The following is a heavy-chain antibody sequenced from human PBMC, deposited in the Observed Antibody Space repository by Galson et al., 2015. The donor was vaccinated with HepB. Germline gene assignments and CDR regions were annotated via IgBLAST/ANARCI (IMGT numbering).Heavy chain of an antibody. D-gene: IGHD5/OR15-5a*01. CDR1: GGSISGSTYY. CDR3: ARRLRRSTVITPGDY. CDR2: ISYSGTT. V-gene: IGHV4-39*01. J-gene: IGHJ4*02. Sequence: SETLSLTCTVSGGSISGSTYYWGWVRQSPEKGLEWIGSISYSGTTYYKSSLRGRVTMSVDTSKNQFSLQLSSVTAADTAVYYCARRLRRSTVITPGDYWGQGTLVTVSS.